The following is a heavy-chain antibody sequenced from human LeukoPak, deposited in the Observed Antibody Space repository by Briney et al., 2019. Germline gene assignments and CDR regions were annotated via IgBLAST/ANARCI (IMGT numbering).Heavy chain of an antibody. CDR3: ARLVLEPRYFDY. J-gene: IGHJ4*02. Sequence: SETLSLTCTVSGGSISSGGYYWGWIRQPPGKGLEWIGSIYYSGSTYYNPSLKSRVTISVDTSKNQFSLKLSSVTAADTAVYYCARLVLEPRYFDYWGQGTLVTVSS. D-gene: IGHD3-3*01. CDR1: GGSISSGGYY. CDR2: IYYSGST. V-gene: IGHV4-39*07.